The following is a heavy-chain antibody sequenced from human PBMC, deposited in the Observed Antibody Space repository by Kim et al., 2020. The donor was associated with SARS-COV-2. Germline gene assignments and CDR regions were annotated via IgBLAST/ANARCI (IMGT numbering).Heavy chain of an antibody. Sequence: SETLSLICAVYGGSFSGYYWSWIRQPPGKGLEWIGEINHSGSTNYNPSLKSRVIISVDTSKNQFSLKLSPVTAADTAVYYCARRKWIQLWLLNYSGMDVWGQVTTFTVSS. V-gene: IGHV4-34*01. CDR1: GGSFSGYY. D-gene: IGHD5-18*01. J-gene: IGHJ6*02. CDR3: ARRKWIQLWLLNYSGMDV. CDR2: INHSGST.